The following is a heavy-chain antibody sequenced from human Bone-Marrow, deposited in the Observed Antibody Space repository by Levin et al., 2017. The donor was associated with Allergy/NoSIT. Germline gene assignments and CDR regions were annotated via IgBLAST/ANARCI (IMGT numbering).Heavy chain of an antibody. V-gene: IGHV1-8*01. CDR1: GYAFHNYE. CDR2: MHPKSGKT. CDR3: ARPMFFCSGGSCYFDS. D-gene: IGHD2-15*01. J-gene: IGHJ4*02. Sequence: GESLKISCKASGYAFHNYEINWVRQATGQGPEWMGWMHPKSGKTVYAQKFQGRITMTRDTSINTAYMELTSLRSEDTAVYYCARPMFFCSGGSCYFDSWGQGTLVTVSS.